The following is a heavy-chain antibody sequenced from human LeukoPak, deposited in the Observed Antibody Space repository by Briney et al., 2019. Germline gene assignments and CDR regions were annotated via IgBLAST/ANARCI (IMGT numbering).Heavy chain of an antibody. CDR2: ISDSGVNQ. J-gene: IGHJ4*02. CDR3: AGAGGVYYFEY. CDR1: GFTFSDNV. Sequence: GGSLRLSCTASGFTFSDNVMHWVRQTPAKGLEWVAVISDSGVNQYYADSVKGRFTISRDNSKNTLYLQMNSLRPEDTAVYYCAGAGGVYYFEYWGQGTQVTVSS. D-gene: IGHD2-8*02. V-gene: IGHV3-30-3*01.